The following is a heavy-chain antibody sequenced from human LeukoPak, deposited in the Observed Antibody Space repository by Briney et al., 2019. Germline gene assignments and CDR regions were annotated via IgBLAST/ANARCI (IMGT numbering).Heavy chain of an antibody. CDR3: ARGYYDILTGYYNPFDY. J-gene: IGHJ4*02. CDR1: GYTFTCYY. V-gene: IGHV1-2*02. Sequence: GASVKVSCKASGYTFTCYYMHWVRQAPGQGLEWMGWINPNSGGTNYAQKFQGRVTMTRDTSISTAYMELSRLRSDDTAVYYCARGYYDILTGYYNPFDYWGQGTLVTVSS. CDR2: INPNSGGT. D-gene: IGHD3-9*01.